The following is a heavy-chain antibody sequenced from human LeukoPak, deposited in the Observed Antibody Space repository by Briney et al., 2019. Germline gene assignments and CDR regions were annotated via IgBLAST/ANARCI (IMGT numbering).Heavy chain of an antibody. CDR3: AQSLHCSSTSCYRAADAFDI. CDR2: INPNSGGT. V-gene: IGHV1-2*04. Sequence: SVKVSCKASGYTFTGYYMHWVRQAPGQGLEWMGWINPNSGGTNYAQKFQGWVTMTRDTSISTAYMELSRLRSDDTAVYYCAQSLHCSSTSCYRAADAFDIWGQGTMVTVSS. J-gene: IGHJ3*02. D-gene: IGHD2-2*01. CDR1: GYTFTGYY.